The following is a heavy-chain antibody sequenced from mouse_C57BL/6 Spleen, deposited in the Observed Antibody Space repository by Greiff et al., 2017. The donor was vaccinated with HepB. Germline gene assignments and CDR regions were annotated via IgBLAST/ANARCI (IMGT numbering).Heavy chain of an antibody. CDR1: GYSITSGYY. D-gene: IGHD2-4*01. V-gene: IGHV3-6*01. CDR3: ARGEYDYDYAMDY. CDR2: ISYDGSN. J-gene: IGHJ4*01. Sequence: DVQLVESGPGLVKPSQSLSLTCSVTGYSITSGYYWNWIRQFPGNKLEWMGYISYDGSNNYNPSLKNRISITRDTSKNQFFLKLNSVTTEDTATYYCARGEYDYDYAMDYWGQGTSVTVSS.